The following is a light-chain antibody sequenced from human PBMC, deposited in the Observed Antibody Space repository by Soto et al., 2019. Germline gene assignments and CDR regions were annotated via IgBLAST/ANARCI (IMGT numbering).Light chain of an antibody. CDR2: KAT. J-gene: IGKJ1*01. Sequence: DIQMTQSPSTLSASVGDRVTITCRASQSISTWLAWYQQKPGKAPKLLIYKATSLESGVQSRFRGSGSGTEFTLTISSLQPDDFATYYCQQYINRWTFGQGTKVEIK. V-gene: IGKV1-5*03. CDR1: QSISTW. CDR3: QQYINRWT.